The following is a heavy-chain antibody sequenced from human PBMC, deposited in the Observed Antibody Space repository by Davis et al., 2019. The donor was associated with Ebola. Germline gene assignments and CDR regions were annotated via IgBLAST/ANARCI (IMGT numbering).Heavy chain of an antibody. CDR2: IKQDGSEK. CDR3: ASGDGRGRSYDMDV. Sequence: GESLKISCAASGFPFSNYWMTWVRQAPGKGLEWVANIKQDGSEKYYVDSVKGRFTISRDNAKNSLFLEMNSLRAEDTAFYYCASGDGRGRSYDMDVWGQGTTVTVSS. CDR1: GFPFSNYW. J-gene: IGHJ6*03. D-gene: IGHD3/OR15-3a*01. V-gene: IGHV3-7*03.